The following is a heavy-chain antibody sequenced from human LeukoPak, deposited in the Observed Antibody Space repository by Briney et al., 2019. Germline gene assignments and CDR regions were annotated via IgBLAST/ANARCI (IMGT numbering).Heavy chain of an antibody. V-gene: IGHV3-7*01. J-gene: IGHJ6*02. CDR3: ASTVSKDYYYYGMDV. D-gene: IGHD4-17*01. CDR2: IKYDGREK. Sequence: GGSLRLSCAASGFTFSDYWMSWVRQAPGKGPEWVANIKYDGREKWYVDSVKGRFTISRDNSKNTLYLQMNSLRAEDTAVYYCASTVSKDYYYYGMDVWGQGTTVTVSS. CDR1: GFTFSDYW.